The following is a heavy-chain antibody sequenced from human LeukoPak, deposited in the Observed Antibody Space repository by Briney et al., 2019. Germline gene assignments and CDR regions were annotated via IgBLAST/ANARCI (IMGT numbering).Heavy chain of an antibody. CDR3: ARDRDGYKPGGFDY. D-gene: IGHD5-24*01. V-gene: IGHV1-2*06. CDR1: GYTFTGYY. Sequence: ASVKVSCKASGYTFTGYYMHWVRQAPGQGLEWMGRINPNSGGTNYAQKFQGRVTMTRDTSISIAYMELSRLRSDDTAVYYCARDRDGYKPGGFDYWGQGTLVTVSS. J-gene: IGHJ4*02. CDR2: INPNSGGT.